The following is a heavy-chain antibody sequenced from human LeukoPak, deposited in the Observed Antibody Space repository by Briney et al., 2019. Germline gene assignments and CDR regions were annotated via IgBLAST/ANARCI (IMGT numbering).Heavy chain of an antibody. CDR1: GFTFSDYY. V-gene: IGHV3-11*01. CDR2: ISSSGSTI. D-gene: IGHD3-10*01. Sequence: GGSLRLSCAASGFTFSDYYMSWIRQAPGKGLEWVSYISSSGSTIYYADSVKGRFTISRDNAKNSLYLQMNSLRAEDTAVYYCARQVWFGEQKYYYYYYYMDVWGKGTTVIISS. J-gene: IGHJ6*03. CDR3: ARQVWFGEQKYYYYYYYMDV.